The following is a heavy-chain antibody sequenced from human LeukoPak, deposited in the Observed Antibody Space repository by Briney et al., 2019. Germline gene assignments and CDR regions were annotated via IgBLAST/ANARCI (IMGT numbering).Heavy chain of an antibody. Sequence: SGPTLVKPTQTLTLTCTFSGFSLSTSGVGVGWIRQPPGKALEWLALIYWNDDKRYSPSLKSRLTITKDTSKNQVVLTMTNMDPVDTATYYCAHLDYYDSGGYYSNLHNWFDPWGQGTLVTVSS. V-gene: IGHV2-5*01. CDR1: GFSLSTSGVG. D-gene: IGHD3-22*01. CDR2: IYWNDDK. J-gene: IGHJ5*02. CDR3: AHLDYYDSGGYYSNLHNWFDP.